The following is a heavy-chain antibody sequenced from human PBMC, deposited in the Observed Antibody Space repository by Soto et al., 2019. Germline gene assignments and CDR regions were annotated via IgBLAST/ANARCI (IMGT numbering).Heavy chain of an antibody. J-gene: IGHJ4*02. Sequence: QVQLVQSGAEVKKPGSSVKVSCKASGGTFSSYAISWVRQAPGQGLEWMGGIIPIFGTANYAQKFQGRVTITADESTSTAYSELSSLRSEDKAVYYCAGDSLLWFGHSTYYLDYWGQGTLVTVSS. D-gene: IGHD3-10*01. CDR2: IIPIFGTA. CDR1: GGTFSSYA. V-gene: IGHV1-69*01. CDR3: AGDSLLWFGHSTYYLDY.